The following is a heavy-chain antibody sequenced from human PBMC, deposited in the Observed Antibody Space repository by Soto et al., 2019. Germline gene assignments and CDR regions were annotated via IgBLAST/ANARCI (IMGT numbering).Heavy chain of an antibody. CDR1: GYSFTSYW. CDR2: IYPGDSDT. CDR3: ARHGNSGYDFRLLAVGMDV. D-gene: IGHD5-12*01. J-gene: IGHJ6*02. V-gene: IGHV5-51*01. Sequence: GESLKISCKGSGYSFTSYWIGWVRQMPGKGLEWMGIIYPGDSDTRYSPSFQGQVTISADKSISTAYLQWSSLKASDTDMYYCARHGNSGYDFRLLAVGMDVWGQGTTVTVSS.